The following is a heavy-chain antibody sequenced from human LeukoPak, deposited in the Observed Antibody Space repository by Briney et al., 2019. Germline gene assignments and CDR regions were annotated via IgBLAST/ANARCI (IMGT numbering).Heavy chain of an antibody. CDR1: GGSITTYY. CDR3: ASWIVGALGAFDI. CDR2: IYYSGST. Sequence: RPSETLSLTCIVSGGSITTYYWSWIRQPPGKGLEWIGYIYYSGSTNYNPSLKSRVTISVDTSKNQFSLKLSSVTAADTAVYYCASWIVGALGAFDIWGQGTMVTVSS. D-gene: IGHD1-26*01. J-gene: IGHJ3*02. V-gene: IGHV4-59*01.